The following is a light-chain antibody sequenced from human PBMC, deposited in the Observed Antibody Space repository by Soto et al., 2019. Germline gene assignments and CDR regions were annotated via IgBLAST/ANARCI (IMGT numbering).Light chain of an antibody. CDR1: QSVFSS. CDR3: QQYDAWPLT. J-gene: IGKJ4*01. CDR2: DEY. V-gene: IGKV3D-15*01. Sequence: EIVMTQSPATLSLSPWDSATLSCRASQSVFSSLAWYQQKPGQAPKLLSYDEYNXVTGIPARFRGSGSGTEFTLTIHXLQSEDFAVYYCQQYDAWPLTFGGGNKV.